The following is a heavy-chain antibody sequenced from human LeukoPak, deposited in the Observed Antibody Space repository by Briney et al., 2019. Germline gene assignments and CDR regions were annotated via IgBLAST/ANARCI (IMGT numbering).Heavy chain of an antibody. Sequence: GGSLRLSCAASGFTFSSYGMHWVRQAPGKGLEWVAVIWYDGSNKYYADSVKGRFTASRDNSKNTLYLQVNSLRAEDTAVYYCAKDLGTRSIAATGHFHYWGQGTLVTVSS. D-gene: IGHD6-13*01. V-gene: IGHV3-33*06. CDR2: IWYDGSNK. CDR3: AKDLGTRSIAATGHFHY. J-gene: IGHJ4*02. CDR1: GFTFSSYG.